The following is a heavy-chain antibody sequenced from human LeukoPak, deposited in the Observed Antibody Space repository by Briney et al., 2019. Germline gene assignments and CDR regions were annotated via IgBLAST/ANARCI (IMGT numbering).Heavy chain of an antibody. D-gene: IGHD2-8*02. CDR1: GGTFSSYA. Sequence: ASVKVSCKASGGTFSSYAISWVRQAPGQGLEWMGGIIPIFGTANYAQKFQGRVTITADESTSTAYMELSSLRSEDTAVYYCATEWSMSLLGNWFDPWGQGTLVTVSS. CDR3: ATEWSMSLLGNWFDP. CDR2: IIPIFGTA. V-gene: IGHV1-69*13. J-gene: IGHJ5*02.